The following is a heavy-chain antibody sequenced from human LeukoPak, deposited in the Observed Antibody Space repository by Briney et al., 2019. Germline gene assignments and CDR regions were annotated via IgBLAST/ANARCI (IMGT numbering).Heavy chain of an antibody. CDR1: GFTFSSYA. J-gene: IGHJ2*01. Sequence: GGSLRLSCAASGFTFSSYAMSWVRQAPGKGLEWVSAISGSGGSTYYADSVKGRFTISRDNSKNTLYLQMNSLRAEDTAVYYCAKGRGVVTAIGQDWYFDLWGRGTLVTVSS. D-gene: IGHD2-21*02. V-gene: IGHV3-23*01. CDR3: AKGRGVVTAIGQDWYFDL. CDR2: ISGSGGST.